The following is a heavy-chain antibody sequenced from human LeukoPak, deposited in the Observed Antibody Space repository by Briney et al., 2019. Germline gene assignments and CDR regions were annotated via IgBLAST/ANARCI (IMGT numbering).Heavy chain of an antibody. J-gene: IGHJ4*02. V-gene: IGHV1-8*02. Sequence: ASVKVSCKASGYTFTGYYIHWVRQAPGQGLEWMGWMNPNSGNTGYAQKFQGRVTMTRNTSISTAYMELSSLRSEDTAVYYCARVLTYYYGSGSYPAMGYWGQGTLVTVSS. CDR1: GYTFTGYY. D-gene: IGHD3-10*01. CDR2: MNPNSGNT. CDR3: ARVLTYYYGSGSYPAMGY.